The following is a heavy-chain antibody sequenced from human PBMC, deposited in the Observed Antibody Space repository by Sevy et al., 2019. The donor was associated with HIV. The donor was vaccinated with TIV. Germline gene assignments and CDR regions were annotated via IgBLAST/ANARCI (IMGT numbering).Heavy chain of an antibody. V-gene: IGHV3-21*01. CDR1: GFSFSSYP. J-gene: IGHJ3*02. CDR2: ISGSSNYI. CDR3: ARPYGSGSWEAFDI. Sequence: GGSLRLSCAASGFSFSSYPMNWVRQAPGKVLEWVSSISGSSNYIYYADSLRGRFTISRDNAKNSLYLQMNSLRAEDTAVYYCARPYGSGSWEAFDIWGQGTMVTVSS. D-gene: IGHD3-10*01.